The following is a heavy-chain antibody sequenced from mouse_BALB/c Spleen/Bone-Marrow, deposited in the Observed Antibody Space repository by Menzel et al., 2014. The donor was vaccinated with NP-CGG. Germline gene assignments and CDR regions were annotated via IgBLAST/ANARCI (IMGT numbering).Heavy chain of an antibody. D-gene: IGHD2-14*01. V-gene: IGHV1S22*01. J-gene: IGHJ4*01. CDR3: TRWEVQGYYAMDY. CDR1: GYTFTSYW. Sequence: LQQSGSELVRPGVSVKLSCKASGYTFTSYWMRWVKQRPGQGPEWIGKIYPGSGSTNYDEKFKNKATLTVDTSSSTVYMQLSSLTSEDSAVYYCTRWEVQGYYAMDYWGQGTSVTVSS. CDR2: IYPGSGST.